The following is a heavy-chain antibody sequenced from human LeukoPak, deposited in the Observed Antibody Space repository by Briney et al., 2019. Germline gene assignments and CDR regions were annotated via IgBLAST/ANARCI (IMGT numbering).Heavy chain of an antibody. D-gene: IGHD1-26*01. CDR1: GYTFTSYG. V-gene: IGHV1-18*01. Sequence: ASVTVSCKASGYTFTSYGISWVRQAPGQGLEWMGWISAYNGNTNYAQKLQGRVTMTTDTSTSTAYMELRSLRSDDTAVYYCARLVGAQGYNWFDPWGQGTLVTVSS. J-gene: IGHJ5*02. CDR2: ISAYNGNT. CDR3: ARLVGAQGYNWFDP.